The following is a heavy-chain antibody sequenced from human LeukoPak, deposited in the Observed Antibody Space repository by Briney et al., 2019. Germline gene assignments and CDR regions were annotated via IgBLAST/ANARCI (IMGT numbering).Heavy chain of an antibody. CDR2: ISYDGSNK. CDR3: VAGLYFDY. J-gene: IGHJ4*02. D-gene: IGHD6-19*01. V-gene: IGHV3-30*04. CDR1: GFTFSSYA. Sequence: GGSLRLSCAASGFTFSSYAMHWVRQAPGKGLEWVAVISYDGSNKYYADPVKGRFTISRDNSKNTLYLQMNSLRAEDTAVYWAVAGLYFDYWGQGTLVTVSS.